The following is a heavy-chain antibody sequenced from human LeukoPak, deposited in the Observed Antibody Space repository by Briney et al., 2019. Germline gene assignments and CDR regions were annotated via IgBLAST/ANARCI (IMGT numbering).Heavy chain of an antibody. J-gene: IGHJ6*02. Sequence: SETLSLTCIVSGGSISSYYRTWIRQPPGKGLEWIGYVHNSGTTNYNPSLKSRVTISLDTSKTQYSLKLSSVTDADTAIYYCARSRNYYYYYGLDVWGQGTTVTVSS. V-gene: IGHV4-59*01. CDR2: VHNSGTT. CDR3: ARSRNYYYYYGLDV. CDR1: GGSISSYY.